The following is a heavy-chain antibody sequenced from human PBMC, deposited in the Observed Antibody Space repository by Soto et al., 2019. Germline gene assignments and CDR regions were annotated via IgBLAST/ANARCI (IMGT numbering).Heavy chain of an antibody. J-gene: IGHJ6*02. Sequence: SETLSLTCAVSGYSISSGNYWAWIRQPPGRGLEWIGSLYHIGSTHYNTSLKSRVTISVDTSKNHFSLELSSVTAADTAIYYCRSSTSCYNESCVDVWGQGTMVTVSS. CDR3: RSSTSCYNESCVDV. V-gene: IGHV4-38-2*01. CDR1: GYSISSGNY. CDR2: LYHIGST. D-gene: IGHD2-2*02.